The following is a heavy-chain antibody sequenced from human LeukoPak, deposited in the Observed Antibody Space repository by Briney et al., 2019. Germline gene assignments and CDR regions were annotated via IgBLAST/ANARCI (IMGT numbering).Heavy chain of an antibody. D-gene: IGHD4-17*01. CDR1: GFTFSSYA. J-gene: IGHJ5*02. CDR2: ISGSGGST. V-gene: IGHV3-23*01. CDR3: AKPKAYGDYPNWFDP. Sequence: PGGSLRLSCAASGFTFSSYAMSWVRQAPVKGLEWVSAISGSGGSTYYADSVKGRFTISRDNSKNTLYLQMNSLRAEDTAVYYCAKPKAYGDYPNWFDPWGQGTLVTVSS.